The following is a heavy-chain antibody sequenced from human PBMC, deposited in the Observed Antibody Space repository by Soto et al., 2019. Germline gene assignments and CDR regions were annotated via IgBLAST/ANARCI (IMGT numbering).Heavy chain of an antibody. Sequence: SETLSLTCTVSGAFISSSSYYWGWIRQPPGKGLEWIGSIYHSGTTYHNPSLKSRVSISVKTTRNQFYLKLSSVTAADTAVYYCARGVAGTAWFDPWGQGTLVTVSS. CDR3: ARGVAGTAWFDP. V-gene: IGHV4-39*01. CDR2: IYHSGTT. J-gene: IGHJ5*02. D-gene: IGHD1-1*01. CDR1: GAFISSSSYY.